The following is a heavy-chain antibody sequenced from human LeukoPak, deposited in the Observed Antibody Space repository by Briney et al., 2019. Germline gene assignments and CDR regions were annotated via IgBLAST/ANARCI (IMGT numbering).Heavy chain of an antibody. CDR1: GGTFSSYA. CDR3: ARDSRPGKVDAFDI. D-gene: IGHD1-14*01. CDR2: IIPIFGTA. Sequence: SVKVSCKASGGTFSSYAISWVRQAPGQGLEWMGGIIPIFGTANYAQKFQGRVTITADESTSTAHMELSSLRSEDTAVYYCARDSRPGKVDAFDIWGQGTMVTVSS. V-gene: IGHV1-69*13. J-gene: IGHJ3*02.